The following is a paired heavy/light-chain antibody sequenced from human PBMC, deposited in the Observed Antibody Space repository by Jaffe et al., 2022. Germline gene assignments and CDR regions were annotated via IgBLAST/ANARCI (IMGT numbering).Light chain of an antibody. CDR3: QQYINWPLT. CDR1: ENINNK. J-gene: IGKJ4*01. Sequence: EIVMTQSPATLSVSPGERVTLSCRARENINNKLAWYQQKPGHAPRLLLYGGNTRATGIPARFSGSGSGTEFTLTISSLQSEDFAVYYCQQYINWPLTFGGGTKVEIK. V-gene: IGKV3-15*01. CDR2: GGN.
Heavy chain of an antibody. CDR1: EFSVSNTY. CDR2: IFDGATT. Sequence: QLVESGGGLVQPGRSLRLSCAASEFSVSNTYMTWVRQAPGKGLEWVSLIFDGATTYYADSVQGRFTISRDSSKNTLFLQMNSLRPEDTAMYYCAKVTGPKRYYFDSWGQGTLVTVSS. CDR3: AKVTGPKRYYFDS. D-gene: IGHD2-21*02. V-gene: IGHV3-66*02. J-gene: IGHJ4*02.